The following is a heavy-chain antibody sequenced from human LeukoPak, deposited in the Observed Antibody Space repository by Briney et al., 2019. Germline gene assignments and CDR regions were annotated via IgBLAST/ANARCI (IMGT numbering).Heavy chain of an antibody. CDR3: ARSPFSGDDDAFDI. D-gene: IGHD5-12*01. CDR2: ITPFNGNT. V-gene: IGHV1-45*02. Sequence: GASVKVSCKASGYTFTYRYLHWVGQAPGQALEWMGWITPFNGNTNYAQQFQDRVTITRDRSRNTVYMELNSLRFEDTAMYYCARSPFSGDDDAFDIWGQGTMVTVSS. J-gene: IGHJ3*02. CDR1: GYTFTYRY.